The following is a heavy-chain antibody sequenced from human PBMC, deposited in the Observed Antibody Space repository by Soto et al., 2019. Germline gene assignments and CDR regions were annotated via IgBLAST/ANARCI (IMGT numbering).Heavy chain of an antibody. CDR3: ARAPSGSSSWYRWFAP. J-gene: IGHJ5*02. CDR1: GYTFTSYG. Sequence: ASVKVSCKASGYTFTSYGISWVRQAPGQGLEWMGWISAYNGNTNYAQKLQGRVTMTTDTSTSTAYMELRSLRSDDTAVYYCARAPSGSSSWYRWFAPWGQGTLVTVSS. V-gene: IGHV1-18*01. D-gene: IGHD6-13*01. CDR2: ISAYNGNT.